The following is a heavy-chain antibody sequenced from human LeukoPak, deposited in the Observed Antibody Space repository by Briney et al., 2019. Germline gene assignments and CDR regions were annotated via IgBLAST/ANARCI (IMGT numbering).Heavy chain of an antibody. J-gene: IGHJ6*03. CDR1: GGTFSSYA. V-gene: IGHV1-2*02. D-gene: IGHD3-10*01. CDR3: ARGSAGLASSGRPSPYYFYYMDV. CDR2: INPNSGGT. Sequence: ASVKVSCKASGGTFSSYAISWVRQAPGQGLEWMGWINPNSGGTNYAQKFQGRITMTRHTSISTAYMELIRLTSDGTAVYYCARGSAGLASSGRPSPYYFYYMDVWGKGATVTVSS.